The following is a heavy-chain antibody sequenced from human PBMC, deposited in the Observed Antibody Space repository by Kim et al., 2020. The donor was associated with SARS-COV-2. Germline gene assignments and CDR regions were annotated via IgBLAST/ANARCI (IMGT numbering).Heavy chain of an antibody. Sequence: SETLSLTCTVSGGSISNYYWSWIRQPPGKGLEWIGYIYYSGSTNYNPSLKSRVTISVDTSKNQFSLKLSSVTAADTAVYYCARGLDPWGQGTLVTVSS. J-gene: IGHJ5*02. CDR3: ARGLDP. CDR1: GGSISNYY. CDR2: IYYSGST. V-gene: IGHV4-59*01.